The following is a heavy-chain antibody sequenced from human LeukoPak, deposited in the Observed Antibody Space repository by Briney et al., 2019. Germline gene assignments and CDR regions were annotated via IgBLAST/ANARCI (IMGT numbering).Heavy chain of an antibody. CDR3: ARLSRYDILTGHGQDY. CDR2: IYPGDSDT. D-gene: IGHD3-9*01. CDR1: GYSFTSYW. J-gene: IGHJ4*02. V-gene: IGHV5-51*01. Sequence: GESLKISCKGSGYSFTSYWIGWVRQMPGKGLEWMGIIYPGDSDTRYSPSFQGQVTFSADKSISTAYLQWSSLKASDTAVYYCARLSRYDILTGHGQDYWGQGTLVTVSS.